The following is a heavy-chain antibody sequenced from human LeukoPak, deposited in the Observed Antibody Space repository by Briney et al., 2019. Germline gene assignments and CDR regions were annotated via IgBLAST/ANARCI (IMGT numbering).Heavy chain of an antibody. D-gene: IGHD3-22*01. Sequence: GGSLRLSCAGSGFTFSSYAMNWVRQAPGKGLEWVSYISSSGSTIYYADSVKGRFTISRDNAKNSLYLQMNSLRAEDTAVYYCAREGYDSSGYFGYWGQGTLVTVSS. J-gene: IGHJ4*02. CDR2: ISSSGSTI. CDR1: GFTFSSYA. V-gene: IGHV3-48*03. CDR3: AREGYDSSGYFGY.